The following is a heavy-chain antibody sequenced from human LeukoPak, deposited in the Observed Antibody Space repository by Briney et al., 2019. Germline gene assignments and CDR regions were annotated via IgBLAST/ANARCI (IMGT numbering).Heavy chain of an antibody. CDR1: GFTFSDYY. J-gene: IGHJ4*02. V-gene: IGHV3-11*04. CDR2: ISGTSASI. D-gene: IGHD2-2*01. CDR3: GRVPSTYRTIDY. Sequence: TGGSLRLSCAASGFTFSDYYMSWIRQAPGKGLELVASISGTSASIYYADSVKGRFTISRDNAEKSLFLQMSSLRAEDTALYYCGRVPSTYRTIDYWGQGTRVTVSS.